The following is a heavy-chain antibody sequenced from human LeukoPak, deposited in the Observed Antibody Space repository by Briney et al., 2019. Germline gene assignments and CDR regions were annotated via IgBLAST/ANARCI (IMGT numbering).Heavy chain of an antibody. CDR1: GCTFATYY. J-gene: IGHJ4*02. D-gene: IGHD1-26*01. CDR3: AREVGATDY. CDR2: INPSDGYT. Sequence: ASVKVSCKASGCTFATYYIHWVRQAPGQGLEWMGIINPSDGYTNYAQKFRGRVTMTRDTSTSTVYMELSSLRSEDTAVYHCAREVGATDYWGQGTLVTVSS. V-gene: IGHV1-46*01.